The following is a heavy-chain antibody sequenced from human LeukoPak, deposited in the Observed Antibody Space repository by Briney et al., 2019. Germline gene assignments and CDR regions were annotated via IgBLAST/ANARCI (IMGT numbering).Heavy chain of an antibody. CDR1: GGSISSGSYY. D-gene: IGHD3-10*02. V-gene: IGHV4-61*02. CDR2: IYTSGST. Sequence: PSETLSLTCTVSGGSISSGSYYWSWIRQPAGKGLEWIGRIYTSGSTNYNPSLKSRVTISVDTSKNQFSLKLSSVTAADTAVYYCARHVTHIFDPWGQGTLVTVSS. CDR3: ARHVTHIFDP. J-gene: IGHJ5*02.